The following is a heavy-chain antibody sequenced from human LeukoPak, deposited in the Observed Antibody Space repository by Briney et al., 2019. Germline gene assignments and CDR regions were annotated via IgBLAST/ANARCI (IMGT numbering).Heavy chain of an antibody. Sequence: PGGSLRLSCAASGFTFSNYAMSWVCQAPGKGLEWVSATSRSGGSTYYADSVKGRFTISRDNSKSALFLQINSLRVEDTAVYYCAKDEGENGEYWSNFHHWGQGTLVTVSS. D-gene: IGHD2-8*01. CDR3: AKDEGENGEYWSNFHH. V-gene: IGHV3-23*01. J-gene: IGHJ4*02. CDR2: TSRSGGST. CDR1: GFTFSNYA.